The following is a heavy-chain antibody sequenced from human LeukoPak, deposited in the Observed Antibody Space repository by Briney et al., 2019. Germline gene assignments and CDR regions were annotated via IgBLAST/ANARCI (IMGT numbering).Heavy chain of an antibody. J-gene: IGHJ4*02. CDR2: IRYDGSNK. D-gene: IGHD2-2*01. CDR3: ANPSDCSSTSCYYQGDY. CDR1: GFTFSSYG. V-gene: IGHV3-30*02. Sequence: GGSLRLTCAASGFTFSSYGMHWVRQAPGKGLEWVAFIRYDGSNKYYADSVKGRFTISRDNSQNTLYLQMNSLRAEDTAVYYCANPSDCSSTSCYYQGDYWGQGTLVTVSS.